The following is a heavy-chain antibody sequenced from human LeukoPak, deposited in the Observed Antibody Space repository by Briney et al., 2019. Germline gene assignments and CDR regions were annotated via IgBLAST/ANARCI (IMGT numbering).Heavy chain of an antibody. Sequence: MNPNSGNTGYAQKFQGRGTMTRNTSISTAYMELSSLRSEDTAVYYCAGGRHRWYGAFDIWGQGTMVTVSS. J-gene: IGHJ3*02. CDR2: MNPNSGNT. CDR3: AGGRHRWYGAFDI. D-gene: IGHD6-13*01. V-gene: IGHV1-8*01.